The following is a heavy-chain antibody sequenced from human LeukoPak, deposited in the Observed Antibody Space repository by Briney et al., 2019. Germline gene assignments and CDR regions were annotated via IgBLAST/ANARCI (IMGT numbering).Heavy chain of an antibody. D-gene: IGHD3-10*01. V-gene: IGHV3-23*01. CDR3: AKGSDGAGSYRPFDY. CDR2: INSGGGTT. J-gene: IGHJ4*02. CDR1: GFTFSSST. Sequence: GGSLRLSCAASGFTFSSSTMSWLRQAPGKGLEWVSAINSGGGTTSAESVKGRFTISRDNSKNTLYLQMNSLRAEDTAVYYCAKGSDGAGSYRPFDYWGQGTLVTVFS.